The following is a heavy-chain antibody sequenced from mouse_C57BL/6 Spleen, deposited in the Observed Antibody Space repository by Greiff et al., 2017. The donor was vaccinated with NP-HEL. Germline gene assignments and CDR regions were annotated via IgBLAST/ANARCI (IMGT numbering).Heavy chain of an antibody. CDR3: ARSSGDYVYFDY. CDR2: IHPNSGST. D-gene: IGHD2-4*01. J-gene: IGHJ2*01. V-gene: IGHV1-64*01. CDR1: GYTFTSYW. Sequence: QVQLKQPGAELVKPGASVKLSCKASGYTFTSYWMHWVKQRPGQGLEWIGMIHPNSGSTNYNEKFKSKATLTVDKSSSTAYMQLSSLTSEDSAVYYCARSSGDYVYFDYWGQGTTLTVSS.